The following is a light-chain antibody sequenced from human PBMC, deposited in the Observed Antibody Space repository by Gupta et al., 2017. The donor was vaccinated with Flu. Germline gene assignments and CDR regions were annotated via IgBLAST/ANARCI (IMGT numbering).Light chain of an antibody. CDR1: QSVSSN. J-gene: IGKJ2*01. CDR3: QKYNNWSPMFT. CDR2: DAS. Sequence: IVMTQSPANLSVSPGERASLSCRASQSVSSNLAWYQQKPGQAARLLVYDASTRVTGIPARFSGIGSGTEFTLIIGSLQSGESAVYYCQKYNNWSPMFTFGQGTKLEI. V-gene: IGKV3-15*01.